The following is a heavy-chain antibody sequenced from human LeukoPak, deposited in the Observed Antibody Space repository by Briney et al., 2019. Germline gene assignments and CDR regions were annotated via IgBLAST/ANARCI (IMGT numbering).Heavy chain of an antibody. CDR3: ARDLGNYYESLHYFDY. V-gene: IGHV1-69*04. D-gene: IGHD3-22*01. J-gene: IGHJ4*02. CDR2: IIPILGIA. Sequence: SVKVSCKASGGTFSSYAISWVRQAPGQGLEWMGRIIPILGIANYAQKFQGRVTITADKSTSTAYMELSSLRSEDTAVYYCARDLGNYYESLHYFDYWGQGTLVTVSS. CDR1: GGTFSSYA.